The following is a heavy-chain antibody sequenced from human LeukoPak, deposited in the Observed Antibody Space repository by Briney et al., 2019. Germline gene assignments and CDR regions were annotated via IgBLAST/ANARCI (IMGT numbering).Heavy chain of an antibody. V-gene: IGHV1-18*01. CDR3: ARVTNAGWRLRYFDWLLSVGRFDP. J-gene: IGHJ5*02. CDR1: GYTFTSYG. D-gene: IGHD3-9*01. Sequence: LWASVKVSCKASGYTFTSYGISWVRQAPGQGLEWMGWISAYNGNTNYAQKLQGRVTMTTDTSTSTAYMELRSLRSDDTAVYYCARVTNAGWRLRYFDWLLSVGRFDPWGQGTLVTVSS. CDR2: ISAYNGNT.